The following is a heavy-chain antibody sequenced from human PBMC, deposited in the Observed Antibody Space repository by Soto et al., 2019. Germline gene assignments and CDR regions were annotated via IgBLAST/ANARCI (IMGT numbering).Heavy chain of an antibody. D-gene: IGHD1-26*01. J-gene: IGHJ4*02. CDR3: ARNRLGTYYFDY. CDR1: GYTFTSYA. CDR2: INAGNGNT. Sequence: GASVKVSCKASGYTFTSYAMHWVRQAPGQRLEWMGWINAGNGNTKYSQKFQGRVTITRDTSASTAYMELSSLRSEDTAVYYCARNRLGTYYFDYWGQGTLVTVSS. V-gene: IGHV1-3*01.